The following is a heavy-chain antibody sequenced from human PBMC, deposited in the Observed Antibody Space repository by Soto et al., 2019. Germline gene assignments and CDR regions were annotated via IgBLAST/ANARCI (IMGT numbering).Heavy chain of an antibody. Sequence: GGSLRLSCAASGFTFSSYWMHWVRQAPGKGLVWVSRINSDGSSTSYADSVKGRFTISRDNAKNTLYLQMNSLRAEDTAVYYCARDPQFITMIVVPHDAFDIWGQGTMVTVS. CDR1: GFTFSSYW. V-gene: IGHV3-74*01. D-gene: IGHD3-22*01. CDR3: ARDPQFITMIVVPHDAFDI. CDR2: INSDGSST. J-gene: IGHJ3*02.